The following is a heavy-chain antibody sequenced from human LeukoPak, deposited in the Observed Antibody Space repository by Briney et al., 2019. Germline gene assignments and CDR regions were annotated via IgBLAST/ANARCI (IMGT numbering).Heavy chain of an antibody. CDR1: GYSFTSYW. Sequence: GESLKISWKGSGYSFTSYWIGWVRQMPGKGLEWMGIIYPGDSDTRYSPSFQGQVTISADESTSTAYLQWSSLKASDTAMYYCARRWPREPFDYWGQGTLVTVSS. CDR3: ARRWPREPFDY. V-gene: IGHV5-51*01. CDR2: IYPGDSDT. J-gene: IGHJ4*02. D-gene: IGHD1-26*01.